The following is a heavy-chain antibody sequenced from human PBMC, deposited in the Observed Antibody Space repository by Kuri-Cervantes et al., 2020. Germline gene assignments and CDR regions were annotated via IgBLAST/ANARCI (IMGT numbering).Heavy chain of an antibody. D-gene: IGHD3-22*01. Sequence: GESLKISCAASEFTLSSFAMHWVRQAPGRGLEWVAVISSDESHIYYADSVKGRFTISRDNSKNTLYLQMNSLRAEDTAVYYCAKESSGYCLDYWGQGTLVTVSS. V-gene: IGHV3-30*01. CDR1: EFTLSSFA. CDR2: ISSDESHI. CDR3: AKESSGYCLDY. J-gene: IGHJ4*02.